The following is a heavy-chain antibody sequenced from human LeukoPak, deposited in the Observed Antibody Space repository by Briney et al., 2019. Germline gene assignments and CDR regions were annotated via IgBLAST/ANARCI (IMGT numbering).Heavy chain of an antibody. J-gene: IGHJ3*02. D-gene: IGHD3-3*01. CDR3: ARDQLEEGQTDAFDI. CDR2: FYHSGDT. Sequence: PETLSLISTVAVGSVTSYSWSCIRHPAGEGLEYIWRFYHSGDTNSTPALKSRVTMSVDTSNNQFSVKLSSVTAADTAVYYCARDQLEEGQTDAFDIWGQGTMVTVSS. V-gene: IGHV4-4*07. CDR1: VGSVTSYS.